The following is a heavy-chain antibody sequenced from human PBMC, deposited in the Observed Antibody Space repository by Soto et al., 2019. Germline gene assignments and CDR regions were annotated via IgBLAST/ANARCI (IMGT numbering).Heavy chain of an antibody. D-gene: IGHD5-12*01. CDR3: AGDQYSGYDFAL. V-gene: IGHV4-30-4*01. CDR1: GASIAGGSYY. Sequence: QVQLRESGPGLVKPSQTLLLTCSVSGASIAGGSYYWRCLRQPPGKGLEWLGYIPSRGWPFSHPSLASRSTISSDTSKNQLSLQLTSVTAADTAVYYCAGDQYSGYDFALWGQGTLVTVSS. J-gene: IGHJ5*02. CDR2: IPSRGWP.